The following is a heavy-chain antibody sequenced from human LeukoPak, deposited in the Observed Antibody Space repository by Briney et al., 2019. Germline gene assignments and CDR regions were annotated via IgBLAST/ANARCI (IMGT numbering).Heavy chain of an antibody. V-gene: IGHV4-39*07. CDR1: GGSISSSSYY. D-gene: IGHD6-19*01. Sequence: SETLSLTCTVSGGSISSSSYYWGWIRQPPGKGLEWIGSIYYSGSTYYNPSLKSRVTISVDTSKNQFSLKLSSVTAADTAVYYCAREYSSGLDYWGQGTLVTVSS. CDR2: IYYSGST. CDR3: AREYSSGLDY. J-gene: IGHJ4*02.